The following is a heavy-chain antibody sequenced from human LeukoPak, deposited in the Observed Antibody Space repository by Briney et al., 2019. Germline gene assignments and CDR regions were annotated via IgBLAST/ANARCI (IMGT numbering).Heavy chain of an antibody. V-gene: IGHV3-7*01. CDR2: INQDGSEK. CDR3: ARDRALYDSRRGYYYTEDDF. Sequence: GGSLRLSCAASGFTFSSSWMSWVRQAPGKGLEWVANINQDGSEKYYVDSVKGRFTISRDNAKSSLYLQMNSLRADDTAVYYCARDRALYDSRRGYYYTEDDFWGQGTLVTVSS. CDR1: GFTFSSSW. J-gene: IGHJ4*02. D-gene: IGHD3-22*01.